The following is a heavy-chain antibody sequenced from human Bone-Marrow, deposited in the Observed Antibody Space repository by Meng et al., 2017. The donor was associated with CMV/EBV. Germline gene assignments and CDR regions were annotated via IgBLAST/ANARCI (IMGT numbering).Heavy chain of an antibody. J-gene: IGHJ4*02. Sequence: GGSLRLSCVASGFTFINYAMSWVRQAPGRGLEWVSAIGHKGDSTYYADPVKGRFTISRDNSKNTLDLQMNSLRAEDTAVYYCTKHRGRLAATVRDVEYWGQGAQVTVSS. V-gene: IGHV3-23*01. CDR2: IGHKGDST. CDR3: TKHRGRLAATVRDVEY. CDR1: GFTFINYA. D-gene: IGHD4-17*01.